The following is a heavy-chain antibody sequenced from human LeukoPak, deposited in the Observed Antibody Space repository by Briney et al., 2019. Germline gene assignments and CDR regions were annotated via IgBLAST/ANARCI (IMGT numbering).Heavy chain of an antibody. J-gene: IGHJ6*03. CDR2: INHSGST. CDR1: GGSFSYYY. V-gene: IGHV4-34*01. CDR3: ARARARSSSWYGGGYYYYYMDV. D-gene: IGHD6-13*01. Sequence: SETLSLTCAVYGGSFSYYYWNWIRQPPGKGLEWIGEINHSGSTNYNPSLKSRVTISVDTSKNQFSLKLNSVTAADTAVYYCARARARSSSWYGGGYYYYYMDVWGKGTTVTVSS.